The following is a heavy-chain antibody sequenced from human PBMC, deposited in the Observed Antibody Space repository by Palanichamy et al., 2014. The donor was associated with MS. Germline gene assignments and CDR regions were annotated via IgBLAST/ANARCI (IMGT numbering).Heavy chain of an antibody. D-gene: IGHD3-10*01. CDR3: AKRGGRV. CDR1: GFTFSSYG. CDR2: ISYDGSDK. Sequence: QVQLVESGGGVVQPGRSPRLSCAASGFTFSSYGMHWVRQAPGKGLEWVAVISYDGSDKYYADSVKGRFTISRDNSKNTLYLQMNSLRPEDTAVYYCAKRGGRVWGQGTLVTVSS. J-gene: IGHJ4*02. V-gene: IGHV3-30*18.